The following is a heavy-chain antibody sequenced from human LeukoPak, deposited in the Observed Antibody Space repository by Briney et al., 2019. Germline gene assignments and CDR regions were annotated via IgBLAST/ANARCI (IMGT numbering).Heavy chain of an antibody. CDR2: MNPDSGNT. J-gene: IGHJ5*02. CDR1: GYTFTSYD. CDR3: ARGVGSSSSHWFDP. D-gene: IGHD6-6*01. V-gene: IGHV1-8*01. Sequence: ASVKVSCKASGYTFTSYDINWVRQATGQGLEWMGWMNPDSGNTGYAQKFQGRVTMTRNTSISTAYMELSSLRSEDTAVYYCARGVGSSSSHWFDPWGQGTLVTVSS.